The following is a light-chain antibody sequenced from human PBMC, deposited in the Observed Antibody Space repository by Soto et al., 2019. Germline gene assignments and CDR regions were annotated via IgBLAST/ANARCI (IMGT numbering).Light chain of an antibody. CDR1: SSDVGGYNY. CDR3: SSYSSSSIRV. J-gene: IGLJ3*02. V-gene: IGLV2-14*01. Sequence: SALTQPASVSGSPGQSITISCTGTSSDVGGYNYVSWYQQHPGKVPKLMIYGVSNRPSGVSNRFSGSKSGNTASLTISGLQAEDEADYYCSSYSSSSIRVFGGGTKLTVL. CDR2: GVS.